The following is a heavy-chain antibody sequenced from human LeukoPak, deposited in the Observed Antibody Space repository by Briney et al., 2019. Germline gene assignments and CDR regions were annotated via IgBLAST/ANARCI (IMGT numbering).Heavy chain of an antibody. Sequence: PSETLSLTCTVSGGSISSSSYYWGWIRQPPGKGLEWIGSIYYSGSTYYNPSLKSRVTVSIDTSKNQFSLKLSSVTVADTAVYYCARDSHYSTSSPYYYYYTNVWGEGTTVIVSS. CDR2: IYYSGST. D-gene: IGHD6-6*01. J-gene: IGHJ6*03. CDR3: ARDSHYSTSSPYYYYYTNV. CDR1: GGSISSSSYY. V-gene: IGHV4-39*07.